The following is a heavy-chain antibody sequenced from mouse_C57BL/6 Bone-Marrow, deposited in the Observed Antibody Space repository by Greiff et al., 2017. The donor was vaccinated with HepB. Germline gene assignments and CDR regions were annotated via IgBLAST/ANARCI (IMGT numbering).Heavy chain of an antibody. Sequence: QVQLQQPGAELVRPGSSVKLSCKASGYTFTSYWMDWVKQRPGQGLEWIGNIYPSDSETHYNQKFKDKATLTVDKSSSTAYMQLSSLTSEDSAVYYCARDPYHGSCPGFAYWGQGTLVTVSA. CDR1: GYTFTSYW. V-gene: IGHV1-61*01. D-gene: IGHD1-1*01. CDR2: IYPSDSET. J-gene: IGHJ3*01. CDR3: ARDPYHGSCPGFAY.